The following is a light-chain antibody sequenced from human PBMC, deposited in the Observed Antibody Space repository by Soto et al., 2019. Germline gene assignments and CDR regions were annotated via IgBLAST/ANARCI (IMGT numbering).Light chain of an antibody. CDR1: QSISSN. CDR3: QQYNYWTPIT. J-gene: IGKJ5*01. CDR2: GAS. V-gene: IGKV3D-15*01. Sequence: EIVMTQSPATLSVSPGDRATLSCRASQSISSNLAWYQQKPGKAPRLLIYGASTRATSIPARFSGSGSGTESNLTTSSMQSEDFVVTYYQQYNYWTPITFGQGTRVDIK.